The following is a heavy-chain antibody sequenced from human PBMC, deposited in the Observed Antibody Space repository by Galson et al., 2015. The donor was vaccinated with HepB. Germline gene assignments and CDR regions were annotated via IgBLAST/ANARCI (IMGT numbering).Heavy chain of an antibody. V-gene: IGHV3-30*04. CDR1: GFTFRSYA. CDR3: ARDAELCSAGTCYPDY. CDR2: ISYDGTNK. Sequence: LRLSCAASGFTFRSYAMHWVRQASGKGLEWVAVISYDGTNKYYADSVKGRFTISRDNSKNLLYLQMDSLRAEDTAVYYCARDAELCSAGTCYPDYWGQGTLVTVSS. J-gene: IGHJ4*02. D-gene: IGHD2-15*01.